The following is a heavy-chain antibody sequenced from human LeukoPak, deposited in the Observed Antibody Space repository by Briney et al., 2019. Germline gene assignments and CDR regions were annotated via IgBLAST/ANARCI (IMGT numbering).Heavy chain of an antibody. V-gene: IGHV3-23*01. D-gene: IGHD3-10*01. CDR3: ANVLREMVRAPNYFDY. Sequence: GGSLRLSCAASGFTFSSYAMSWVRQAPGKGLEWVSAISGSGGSTYYADSVKGRFTISRDNSKNTLYLQMNSLRAEDTAVYYCANVLREMVRAPNYFDYWGQGTLVTVSS. CDR2: ISGSGGST. J-gene: IGHJ4*02. CDR1: GFTFSSYA.